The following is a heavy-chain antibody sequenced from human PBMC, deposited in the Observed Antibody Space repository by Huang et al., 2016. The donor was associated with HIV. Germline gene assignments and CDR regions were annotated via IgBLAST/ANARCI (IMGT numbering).Heavy chain of an antibody. Sequence: EVHLVESGGDLVQPGGSLRLSCVASGFNFSAYWMSWVRRAQGNGLELVANIKQDGREKNYVDSGKARFTISRDNAKNSVYLQLTSLRAEDTAVYYCARGGIYYDVLTGRHYYYNGLDVWGQGTTVTVSS. J-gene: IGHJ6*02. D-gene: IGHD3-9*01. CDR3: ARGGIYYDVLTGRHYYYNGLDV. CDR1: GFNFSAYW. CDR2: IKQDGREK. V-gene: IGHV3-7*01.